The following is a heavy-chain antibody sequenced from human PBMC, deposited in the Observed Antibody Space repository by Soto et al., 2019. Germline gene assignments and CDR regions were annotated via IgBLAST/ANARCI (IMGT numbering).Heavy chain of an antibody. V-gene: IGHV3-74*01. CDR1: GFTFDSHW. CDR2: IKTDGYAA. Sequence: ESGGVLVQPGGSLRLSCVASGFTFDSHWMHWVRQAPGEGLVWVSRIKTDGYAAAYADSVKGRFTISRDNTKITVYLQMNSLRAEDTAVYFCVRESGVAADCWGQGTLVTVSS. CDR3: VRESGVAADC. J-gene: IGHJ4*02. D-gene: IGHD6-19*01.